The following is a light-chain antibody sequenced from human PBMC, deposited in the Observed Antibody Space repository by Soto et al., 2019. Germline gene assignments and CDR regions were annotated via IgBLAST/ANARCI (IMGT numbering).Light chain of an antibody. V-gene: IGKV1-9*01. CDR2: GAS. J-gene: IGKJ5*01. CDR1: HGVSSY. Sequence: DIQMTQSPSSLSASVGDRVTITCRASHGVSSYLAWYQQKPGKAPKLLIYGASTLQGGVPSRFSGSGSGTDFTLSISSLQPEDFATYYCQQVNNYPYTFGQGTRLEIK. CDR3: QQVNNYPYT.